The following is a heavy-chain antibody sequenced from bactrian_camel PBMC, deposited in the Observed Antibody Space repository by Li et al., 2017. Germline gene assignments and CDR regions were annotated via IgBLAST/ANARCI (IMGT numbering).Heavy chain of an antibody. V-gene: IGHV3S53*01. J-gene: IGHJ4*01. Sequence: VQLVESGGGLVQPGGSLRLSCAASGHTERIAVMAWFRQAPGKEREAVAAIDSDGSTSYADSVKGRFTISQDNAKNTLYLQMNSLKPEDTAMYYCTKGSKEWWQRYGVSSGGTQVTVS. CDR2: IDSDGST. CDR1: GHTERIAV. D-gene: IGHD7*01.